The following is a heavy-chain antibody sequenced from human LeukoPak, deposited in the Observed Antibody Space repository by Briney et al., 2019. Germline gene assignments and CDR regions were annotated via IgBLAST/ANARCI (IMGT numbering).Heavy chain of an antibody. J-gene: IGHJ4*02. CDR1: GYTFTSYY. V-gene: IGHV1-46*01. CDR2: INPSGGST. CDR3: ARDSPLDVYDY. D-gene: IGHD1-1*01. Sequence: ASVKVSCKASGYTFTSYYMHWVRQAPGQGLEWMGIINPSGGSTSYAQKFQGRVTMTRDMSTSTVYMELSSLRSEDTAVYYCARDSPLDVYDYWGQGTLVTVSS.